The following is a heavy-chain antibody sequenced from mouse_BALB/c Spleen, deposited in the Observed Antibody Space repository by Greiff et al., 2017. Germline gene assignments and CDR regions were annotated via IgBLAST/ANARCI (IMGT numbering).Heavy chain of an antibody. CDR1: GFTFSSYT. D-gene: IGHD2-2*01. CDR3: TRWFYAMDY. J-gene: IGHJ4*01. V-gene: IGHV5-6-4*01. Sequence: EVQVVESGGGLVKPGGSLKLSCAASGFTFSSYTMSWVRQTPEKRLEWVATISSGGSYTYYPDSVKGRFTNSRDNAKNTLYLQMSSLKSEDTAMYYCTRWFYAMDYWGQGTSVTVSS. CDR2: ISSGGSYT.